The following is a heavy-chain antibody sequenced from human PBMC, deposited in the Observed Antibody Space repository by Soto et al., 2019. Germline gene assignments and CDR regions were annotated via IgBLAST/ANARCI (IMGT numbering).Heavy chain of an antibody. CDR3: ARGDPTNSFLFQH. CDR2: ISSSTGSI. Sequence: EVQLVESGGGLVQPGGSLRLSCAASGFIFSSYSLNWVRQAPGKGLEWVSYISSSTGSIYYADSVKGRFTISRDNAKNSVYRQMNSLGAEDTAVYFCARGDPTNSFLFQHWGQGTLVTVSS. J-gene: IGHJ1*01. D-gene: IGHD2-2*01. V-gene: IGHV3-48*01. CDR1: GFIFSSYS.